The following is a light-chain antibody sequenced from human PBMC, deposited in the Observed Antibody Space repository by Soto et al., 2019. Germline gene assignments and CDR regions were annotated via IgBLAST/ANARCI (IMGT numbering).Light chain of an antibody. CDR3: QQYGSSPPIT. V-gene: IGKV3-20*01. Sequence: EIVLTQSPGTLSLSPGERATLSCRASQSVRSSYLAWYQQKPGQAPRLLIYGASSRATGIPDRLRGSGSGTGFTLSISRLEPEDFAVYYCQQYGSSPPITFGQATRLEIK. J-gene: IGKJ5*01. CDR2: GAS. CDR1: QSVRSSY.